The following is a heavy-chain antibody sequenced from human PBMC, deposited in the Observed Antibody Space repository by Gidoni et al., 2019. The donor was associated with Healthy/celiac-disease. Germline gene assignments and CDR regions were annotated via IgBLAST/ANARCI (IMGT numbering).Heavy chain of an antibody. CDR3: ATNRDGYNPSPLGY. Sequence: QVQLVQSGAEVKKPGSSVQVSCKASGGTFSSYTISWVRQAPGQGLDWMGSIIPILGIANYAQKFQGRVTITADKSTSTAYMELSSLRSEDTAVYYCATNRDGYNPSPLGYWGQGTLVTVSS. V-gene: IGHV1-69*02. J-gene: IGHJ4*02. D-gene: IGHD5-12*01. CDR1: GGTFSSYT. CDR2: IIPILGIA.